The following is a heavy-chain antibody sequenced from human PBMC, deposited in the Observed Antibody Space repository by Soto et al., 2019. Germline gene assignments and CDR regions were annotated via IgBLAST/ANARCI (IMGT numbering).Heavy chain of an antibody. CDR1: GYTFTSYG. Sequence: ASVKVSCKASGYTFTSYGISWVRQAPGQGLEWMGWISAYNDNTNYAQKLQGRVTMTTDTSTSTAYMELRSLRSDDTAVYYCARARLYGDYVDWFDPWGQGTLVTVSS. D-gene: IGHD4-17*01. CDR3: ARARLYGDYVDWFDP. CDR2: ISAYNDNT. V-gene: IGHV1-18*01. J-gene: IGHJ5*02.